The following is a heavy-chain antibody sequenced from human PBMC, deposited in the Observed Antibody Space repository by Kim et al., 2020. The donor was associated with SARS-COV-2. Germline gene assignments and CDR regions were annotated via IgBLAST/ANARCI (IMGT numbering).Heavy chain of an antibody. CDR2: IIPIFGTA. J-gene: IGHJ4*02. V-gene: IGHV1-69*13. CDR1: GGTFSSYA. Sequence: SVKVSCKASGGTFSSYAISWVRQAPGQGLEWMGGIIPIFGTANYAQKFQGRVTITADESTSTAYMELSSLRSEDTAVYYCARSYDILTGYCDYWGQGTLVTVSS. D-gene: IGHD3-9*01. CDR3: ARSYDILTGYCDY.